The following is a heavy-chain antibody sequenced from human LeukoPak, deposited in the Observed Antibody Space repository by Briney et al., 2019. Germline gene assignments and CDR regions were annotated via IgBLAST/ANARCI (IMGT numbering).Heavy chain of an antibody. V-gene: IGHV1-2*02. Sequence: ASVKVSCKASGYTFTGYYMHWVRQAPGQGLEWMGWINPNSGGTNYAQKFQGRVTMTSDTSISTVYMELSRLRSDDTAVYYCSIRTLGLLRKGGPMDVWGKGTTVTVSS. CDR1: GYTFTGYY. CDR2: INPNSGGT. J-gene: IGHJ6*03. CDR3: SIRTLGLLRKGGPMDV. D-gene: IGHD5-12*01.